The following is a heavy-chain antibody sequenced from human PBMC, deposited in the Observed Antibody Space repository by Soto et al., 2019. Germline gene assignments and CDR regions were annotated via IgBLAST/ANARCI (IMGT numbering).Heavy chain of an antibody. CDR2: ISGSGGST. D-gene: IGHD5-18*01. V-gene: IGHV3-23*01. Sequence: GSLRLSCAASGFTFSSYAMSWVRQAPGKGLEWVSAISGSGGSTYYADSVKGWFTISRDNSKNTLYLQMNSLRAEDTAVYYCAKDQLGIQLWLSQFDYWGQGTLVTVSS. CDR3: AKDQLGIQLWLSQFDY. J-gene: IGHJ4*02. CDR1: GFTFSSYA.